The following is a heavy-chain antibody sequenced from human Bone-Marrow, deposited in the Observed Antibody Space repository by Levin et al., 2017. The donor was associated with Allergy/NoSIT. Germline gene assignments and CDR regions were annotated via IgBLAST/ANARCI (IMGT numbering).Heavy chain of an antibody. D-gene: IGHD4/OR15-4a*01. V-gene: IGHV7-4-1*02. CDR1: GYTFTSYA. CDR2: INTNTGNP. Sequence: AGGSLRLSCKASGYTFTSYAMNWVRQAPGQGLEWMGWINTNTGNPTYAQGFTGRFVFSLDTSVSTAYLQISSLKAEDTAVYYCARASEEWEVGANLNDAFDIWGQGTMVTVSS. CDR3: ARASEEWEVGANLNDAFDI. J-gene: IGHJ3*02.